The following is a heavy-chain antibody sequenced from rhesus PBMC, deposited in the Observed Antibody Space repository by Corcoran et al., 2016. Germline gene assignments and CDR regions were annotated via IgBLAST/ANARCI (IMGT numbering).Heavy chain of an antibody. J-gene: IGHJ4*01. CDR1: GGSISSGSHH. D-gene: IGHD4-35*01. CDR3: ARGVNDYGNYEDY. CDR2: ITYSGGT. Sequence: QVQLQESGPGLVKPSETLSLTCAVSGGSISSGSHHRSCSRQPLGKGLEWIGYITYSGGTSYNPSLKSRVTISRDTSKNQFSLKLSSVTAADTAVYYCARGVNDYGNYEDYWGQGVLVTVSS. V-gene: IGHV4-122*02.